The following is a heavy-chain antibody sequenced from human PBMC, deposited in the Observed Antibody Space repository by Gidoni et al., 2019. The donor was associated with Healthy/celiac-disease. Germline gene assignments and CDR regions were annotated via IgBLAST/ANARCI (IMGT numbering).Heavy chain of an antibody. CDR1: GFPFGSYS. J-gene: IGHJ3*02. CDR2: ISISSSTI. D-gene: IGHD3-9*01. V-gene: IGHV3-48*02. Sequence: EVQQVRSGGGLVPRGGSLRLSCAASGFPFGSYSMHWVRKAPGKGLEWVSYISISSSTIYYADSVKGRFTISRDNAKNSLYLQMNLLRDEATAVYYCARGSYYDILTGYNMDDAFDIWGQGTMVTLSS. CDR3: ARGSYYDILTGYNMDDAFDI.